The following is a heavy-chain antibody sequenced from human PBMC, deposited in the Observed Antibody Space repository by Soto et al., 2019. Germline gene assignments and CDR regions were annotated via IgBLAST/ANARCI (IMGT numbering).Heavy chain of an antibody. D-gene: IGHD5-18*01. J-gene: IGHJ6*02. CDR3: ARVKYSPPYYDYYGMDV. Sequence: QVQLVQSGAEVKKPGASVKVSCKASGYTFTSYGISWVRQAPGQGLEWMGWISAYNGNTNYAQKLQSRVTMTTHTSTSTAYMELRSLRPDDTAVYYCARVKYSPPYYDYYGMDVWGQGTTVTVSS. CDR1: GYTFTSYG. CDR2: ISAYNGNT. V-gene: IGHV1-18*01.